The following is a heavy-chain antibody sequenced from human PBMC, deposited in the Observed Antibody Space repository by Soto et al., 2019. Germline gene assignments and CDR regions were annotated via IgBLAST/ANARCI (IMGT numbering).Heavy chain of an antibody. CDR3: ARQGVVATTYYYYYMDV. Sequence: PGESLKISCKGSGYSFTSYWIGWVRQMPGKGLEWMGIIYPGDSDTRYSPSFQGQVTISADKSISTAYLQWSSLKASDTAMYYCARQGVVATTYYYYYMDVWGKGTTVTVS. CDR2: IYPGDSDT. CDR1: GYSFTSYW. J-gene: IGHJ6*03. V-gene: IGHV5-51*01. D-gene: IGHD5-12*01.